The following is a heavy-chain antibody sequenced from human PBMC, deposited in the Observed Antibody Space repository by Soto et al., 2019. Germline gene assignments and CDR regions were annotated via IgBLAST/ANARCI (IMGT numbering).Heavy chain of an antibody. CDR2: INHSGRV. Sequence: NPSETLSLTCAVYGGPFSGHSWTWIRQSPGKGLEWIGDINHSGRVNYSPSLKSRVTISLDTSKNQFSLTLSAVTAADTAMYYCSTRAYDTNGYYRFDPWGQGTLVTVS. V-gene: IGHV4-34*01. CDR1: GGPFSGHS. J-gene: IGHJ5*01. CDR3: STRAYDTNGYYRFDP. D-gene: IGHD3-22*01.